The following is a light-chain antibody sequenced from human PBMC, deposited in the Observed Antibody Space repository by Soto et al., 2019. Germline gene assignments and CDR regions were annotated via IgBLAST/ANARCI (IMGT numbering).Light chain of an antibody. CDR1: NSDVGGYNF. Sequence: QSALTQPPSASGSPGQSVTISCTGTNSDVGGYNFVSWYQQYPGKVPKLMIYEVYKRPSGVPDRFSGSKSGTSASLAITGLQSEDEADYYCQSYDSSLNEGVFGGGTKLTVL. CDR3: QSYDSSLNEGV. CDR2: EVY. J-gene: IGLJ2*01. V-gene: IGLV2-8*01.